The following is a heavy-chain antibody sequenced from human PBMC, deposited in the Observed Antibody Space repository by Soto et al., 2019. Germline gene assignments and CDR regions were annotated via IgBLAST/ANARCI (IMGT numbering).Heavy chain of an antibody. CDR3: ARDRDYSSGWNNWFDP. CDR1: GYTFTSYG. J-gene: IGHJ5*02. CDR2: ISAYNGNT. D-gene: IGHD6-19*01. V-gene: IGHV1-18*01. Sequence: GASVKVSCKASGYTFTSYGISWVRQAPGQGLEWMGWISAYNGNTNYAQKLQGRVTMTTDTSTSTAYMELRSLRSDDTAVYYCARDRDYSSGWNNWFDPWGQGTLDTVSS.